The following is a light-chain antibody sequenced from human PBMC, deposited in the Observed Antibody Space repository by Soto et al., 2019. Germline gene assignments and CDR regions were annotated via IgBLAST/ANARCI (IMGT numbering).Light chain of an antibody. CDR3: QPYNNWPRAT. Sequence: IVSTHSPGTLSLSPGERATLSCRAIHSVSSSYLAWYQQKPGQAPRLLIYGASSRATGIPDRFSGSGSGTDFTLTISRLEPEDFAIYYCQPYNNWPRATLGGGTKVDIK. J-gene: IGKJ4*01. V-gene: IGKV3-20*01. CDR1: HSVSSSY. CDR2: GAS.